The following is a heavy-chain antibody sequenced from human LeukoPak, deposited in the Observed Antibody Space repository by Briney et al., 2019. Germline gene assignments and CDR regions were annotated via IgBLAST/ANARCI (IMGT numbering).Heavy chain of an antibody. D-gene: IGHD2/OR15-2a*01. CDR3: ARSGLSLHVSPFDN. Sequence: SETLSLTCIVSGVSISSYYWSWIRQPPGKGLEWIGYFSYSGSTNYNPSLKSRVTMSVDTSKNHFSLRLNSVTAADTAVYYCARSGLSLHVSPFDNWGQGCLPSVSS. CDR1: GVSISSYY. V-gene: IGHV4-59*08. CDR2: FSYSGST. J-gene: IGHJ4*02.